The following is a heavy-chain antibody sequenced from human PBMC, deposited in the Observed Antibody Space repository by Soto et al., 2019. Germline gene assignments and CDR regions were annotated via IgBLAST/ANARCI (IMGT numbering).Heavy chain of an antibody. Sequence: QVQLVLSGAEVKKPGASVKVSCKASGYTFTSYDINWVRQATGQGLEWMGWMNPNSGNTGYAQKFQGRVTMTRNTSISTAYMELSSLRSEDTAVYYCARADYDILTGYTTQFDYWGQGTLVTVSS. CDR3: ARADYDILTGYTTQFDY. CDR2: MNPNSGNT. J-gene: IGHJ4*02. CDR1: GYTFTSYD. V-gene: IGHV1-8*01. D-gene: IGHD3-9*01.